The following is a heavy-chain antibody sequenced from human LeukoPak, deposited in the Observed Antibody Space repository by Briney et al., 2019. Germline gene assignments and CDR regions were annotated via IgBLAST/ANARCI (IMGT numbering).Heavy chain of an antibody. CDR2: IYYSGST. V-gene: IGHV4-39*07. CDR1: GGSISSSSYY. D-gene: IGHD6-6*01. CDR3: ARGSSSSGMVYFDY. J-gene: IGHJ4*02. Sequence: SETLSLTCTVSGGSISSSSYYWGWIRQPPGKGLEWIGSIYYSGSTYYNPSLKSRVTISVDTSKNQFSLKLSSVTAADTAVYYCARGSSSSGMVYFDYWGQGTLVTVSS.